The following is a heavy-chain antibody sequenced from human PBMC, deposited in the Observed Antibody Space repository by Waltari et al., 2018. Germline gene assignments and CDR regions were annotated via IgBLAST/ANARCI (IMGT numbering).Heavy chain of an antibody. CDR2: IYYSGST. CDR3: ARAAGYCSSTSCYGYPYYFDY. CDR1: GGSISSYY. J-gene: IGHJ4*02. D-gene: IGHD2-2*01. V-gene: IGHV4-59*01. Sequence: QVQLQESGPGLVKPSETLSLTCTVSGGSISSYYWSWIRQPPGKGREWIGYIYYSGSTNYNPSLKSRVTISVDTSKNQFSLKLSSVTAADTAVYYCARAAGYCSSTSCYGYPYYFDYWGQGTLVTVSS.